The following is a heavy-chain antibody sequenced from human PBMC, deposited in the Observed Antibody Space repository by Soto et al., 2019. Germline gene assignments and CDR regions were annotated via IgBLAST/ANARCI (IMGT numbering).Heavy chain of an antibody. Sequence: GGSLKISCKGFGYSFTSYLVGWGGPIAGKGLEWMGIIYPGDSDTRYSPSFQGQVTISADKSISTAYLQWSSLKASDTAMYYCARHVPPLKNYGMDVWGQGTTVTVSS. CDR3: ARHVPPLKNYGMDV. CDR1: GYSFTSYL. D-gene: IGHD3-10*02. V-gene: IGHV5-51*01. CDR2: IYPGDSDT. J-gene: IGHJ6*02.